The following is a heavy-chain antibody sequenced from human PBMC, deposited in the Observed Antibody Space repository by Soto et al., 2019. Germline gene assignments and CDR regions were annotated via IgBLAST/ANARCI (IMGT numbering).Heavy chain of an antibody. CDR3: ARKITMIRGIMIDY. CDR1: GDSIISNNW. V-gene: IGHV4-4*02. Sequence: PSETLSLTCAVSGDSIISNNWWNWVRQPPGMGLEWIGEIYHSGNTNYNPSLKSRVTISVDKSKNEFSLKLSSVTAADTAVYYCARKITMIRGIMIDYWGQGTLVTVSS. J-gene: IGHJ4*02. CDR2: IYHSGNT. D-gene: IGHD3-10*01.